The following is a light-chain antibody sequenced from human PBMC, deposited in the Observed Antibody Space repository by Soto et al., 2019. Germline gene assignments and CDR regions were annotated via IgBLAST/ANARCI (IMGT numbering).Light chain of an antibody. J-gene: IGKJ4*01. V-gene: IGKV3-11*01. CDR1: QSVYSY. CDR2: DAS. CDR3: QQRSNWPLT. Sequence: ENLLTQSPATLSLSPGERATLSCRASQSVYSYLAWYQQRPGQAPRLLIYDASNRATGIPARFSGSGSGTDFTLTIGSLEPEDFAVYYCQQRSNWPLTFGGGTKVDIK.